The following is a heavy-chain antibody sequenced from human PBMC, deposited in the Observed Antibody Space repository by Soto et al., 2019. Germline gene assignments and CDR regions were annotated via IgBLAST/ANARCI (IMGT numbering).Heavy chain of an antibody. CDR1: GYTFTSYG. CDR3: ARVDIVVVPAAPFDY. V-gene: IGHV1-18*01. D-gene: IGHD2-2*03. J-gene: IGHJ4*02. CDR2: ISAYNGNT. Sequence: QVQLVQSGAEVKKPGASVKVSCKASGYTFTSYGISWVRQAPGQGLEWMGWISAYNGNTNYAQKLQGRVTMTTDTSTSTAYMELRRLRSDDTAVYYCARVDIVVVPAAPFDYWGQGTLVTVSS.